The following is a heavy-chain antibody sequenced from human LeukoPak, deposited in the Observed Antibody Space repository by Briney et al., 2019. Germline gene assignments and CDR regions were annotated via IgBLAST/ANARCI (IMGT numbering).Heavy chain of an antibody. CDR3: ARDLPPGLFDY. CDR2: IYYSGST. Sequence: SETLSLTCAVSGGSISSGGYYWSWIRQPPGKGLEWIGYIYYSGSTNYNPSLKSRVTISVDTSKNQFSLKLSSVTAADTAVYYCARDLPPGLFDYWGQGTLVTVSS. V-gene: IGHV4-61*08. J-gene: IGHJ4*02. CDR1: GGSISSGGYY.